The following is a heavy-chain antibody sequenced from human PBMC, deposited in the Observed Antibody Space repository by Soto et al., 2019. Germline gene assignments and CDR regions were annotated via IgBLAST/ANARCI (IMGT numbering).Heavy chain of an antibody. J-gene: IGHJ5*02. CDR1: GGSVSSGSYY. CDR3: ARIVVVVAATGEWFDP. V-gene: IGHV4-61*01. Sequence: SETLSITCTVSGGSVSSGSYYWSWIRQPPGKGLEWIGYIYYSGSTNYNPSLKSRVTISVDTSKNQFSLKLSSVTAADTAVYYCARIVVVVAATGEWFDPWGQGTLVTVSS. D-gene: IGHD2-15*01. CDR2: IYYSGST.